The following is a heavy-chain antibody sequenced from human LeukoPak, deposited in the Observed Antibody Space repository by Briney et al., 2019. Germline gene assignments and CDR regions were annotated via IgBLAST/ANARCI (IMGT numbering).Heavy chain of an antibody. CDR3: AREGGSYRPLDY. J-gene: IGHJ4*02. CDR1: GGSISSSSYY. Sequence: SETLSLTCTVSGGSISSSSYYWDWIRQPPGKGLEWIGEVNLQGGTNYNPSLLRRVAISVDTSANHVSLQMTSVTAADTAVYYCAREGGSYRPLDYSGQGTLVTVSS. V-gene: IGHV4-39*07. D-gene: IGHD3-16*02. CDR2: VNLQGGT.